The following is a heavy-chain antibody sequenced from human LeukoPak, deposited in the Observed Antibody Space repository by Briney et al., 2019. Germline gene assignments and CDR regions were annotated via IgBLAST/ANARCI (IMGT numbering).Heavy chain of an antibody. J-gene: IGHJ4*02. CDR2: ISSSSGYI. V-gene: IGHV3-21*01. Sequence: GGSLRLSCAASGFTFSSYSMNWVRQAPGKGLEWVSSISSSSGYIYYADSVKGRFTISRDNAKNSLYLQMNSLRAEDMAVYYCATSGYSSGCLDYWGQGTLVTVSS. CDR3: ATSGYSSGCLDY. D-gene: IGHD6-19*01. CDR1: GFTFSSYS.